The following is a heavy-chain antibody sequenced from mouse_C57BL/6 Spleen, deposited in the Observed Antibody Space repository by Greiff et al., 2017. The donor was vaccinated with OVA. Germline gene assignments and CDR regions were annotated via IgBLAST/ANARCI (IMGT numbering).Heavy chain of an antibody. D-gene: IGHD1-1*01. Sequence: QVQLQQPGAELVKPGASVKLSCKASGYTFTSYWMHWVKQRPGQGLEWIGMIHPNSGSTNYNEKFKSKATLTVDKSSRTAYMQLSSLTSEGSAVYYCARSLVVYYYGRSYPYFDYWGQGTTLTVSS. J-gene: IGHJ2*01. CDR2: IHPNSGST. V-gene: IGHV1-64*01. CDR1: GYTFTSYW. CDR3: ARSLVVYYYGRSYPYFDY.